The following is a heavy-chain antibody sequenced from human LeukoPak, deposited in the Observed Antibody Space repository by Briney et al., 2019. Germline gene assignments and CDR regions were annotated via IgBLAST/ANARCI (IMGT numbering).Heavy chain of an antibody. V-gene: IGHV4-39*01. J-gene: IGHJ4*02. CDR1: GGSISSSNYY. CDR2: LYYTGST. Sequence: PSETLSLTCTVSGGSISSSNYYWGWIRQPPGKGLEWIGSLYYTGSTYSNPSLKSRVTISVDTSKNQFFLKLSSVTAADTALYFCARQKASSSWYYFDLWGQGTLVTVSS. CDR3: ARQKASSSWYYFDL. D-gene: IGHD6-13*01.